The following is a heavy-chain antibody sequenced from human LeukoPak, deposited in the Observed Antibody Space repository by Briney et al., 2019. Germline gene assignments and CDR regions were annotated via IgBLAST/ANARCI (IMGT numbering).Heavy chain of an antibody. Sequence: SQTLSLTCAISGDSVSSNSAAWNRIRQSPSRGLEWLGRTYYRSKWYNDYAVSVKSRITINPDTSKNQFSLQLNSVTPEDTAVYYCARDGGSYYGGPFDYWGQGTLVTVSS. CDR1: GDSVSSNSAA. D-gene: IGHD1-26*01. V-gene: IGHV6-1*01. CDR3: ARDGGSYYGGPFDY. J-gene: IGHJ4*02. CDR2: TYYRSKWYN.